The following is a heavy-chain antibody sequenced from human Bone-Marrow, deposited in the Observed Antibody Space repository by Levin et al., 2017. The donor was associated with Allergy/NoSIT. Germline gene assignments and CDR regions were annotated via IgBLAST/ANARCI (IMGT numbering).Heavy chain of an antibody. J-gene: IGHJ4*02. V-gene: IGHV3-74*01. CDR2: IRPDGSTT. CDR1: GFSFSNYW. CDR3: ARDLNWILFDS. D-gene: IGHD3-3*01. Sequence: GGSLRLSCAASGFSFSNYWMHWIRQAPGTGLVWVSRIRPDGSTTAYADSVRGRFTIYRDNTKNTLYLQMNSLRAEDTAVYYCARDLNWILFDSWGQGVLVTVSS.